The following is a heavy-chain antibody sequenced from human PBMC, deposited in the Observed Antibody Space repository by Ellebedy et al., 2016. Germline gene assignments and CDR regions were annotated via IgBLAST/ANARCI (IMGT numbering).Heavy chain of an antibody. CDR1: GYSFTSYW. CDR3: ARLAYDFWSGPGPASDAFDI. CDR2: IYPGDSDT. V-gene: IGHV5-51*01. J-gene: IGHJ3*02. D-gene: IGHD3-3*01. Sequence: GESLKISCKGSGYSFTSYWIGWVRQMPGKGLEWMGIIYPGDSDTRYSPSFQGQVTISADTSISTAYLQWSSLKASDTAMYYCARLAYDFWSGPGPASDAFDIWGQGTMVTVSS.